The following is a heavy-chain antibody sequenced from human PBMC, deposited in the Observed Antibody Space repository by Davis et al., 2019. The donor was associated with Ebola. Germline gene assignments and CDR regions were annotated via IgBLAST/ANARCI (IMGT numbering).Heavy chain of an antibody. Sequence: PSETLSLTCAVSGGSISSGGYSWSWIRQPPGKGLEWIGYIYHSGSTYYNPSLKSRVTISVDRSKNQFSLKLSSVTAADTAVYYCARVERGTPTGFDYWGQGTLVTVSS. D-gene: IGHD1-1*01. CDR2: IYHSGST. J-gene: IGHJ4*02. CDR1: GGSISSGGYS. CDR3: ARVERGTPTGFDY. V-gene: IGHV4-30-2*01.